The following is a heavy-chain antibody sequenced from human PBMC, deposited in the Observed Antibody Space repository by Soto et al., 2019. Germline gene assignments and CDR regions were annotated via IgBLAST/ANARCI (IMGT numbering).Heavy chain of an antibody. J-gene: IGHJ4*02. CDR1: GYTLTELS. CDR3: ATVFGIAVAGTPDY. Sequence: GASLKVSCKVSGYTLTELSMHWVRQAPGKGLEWMGGFDPEDGETIYAQKFQGRVTMTEDTSTDTAYMELSSLRSEDTAVYYCATVFGIAVAGTPDYWGQGTLVTVSS. D-gene: IGHD6-19*01. V-gene: IGHV1-24*01. CDR2: FDPEDGET.